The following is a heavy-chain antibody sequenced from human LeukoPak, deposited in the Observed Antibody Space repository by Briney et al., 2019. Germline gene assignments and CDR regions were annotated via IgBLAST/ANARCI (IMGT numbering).Heavy chain of an antibody. Sequence: SQTLSLTYTVSGGSISSGGYYWSWIRQHPGKGLEWIGYIYYSGSTYYNPSLKSRVTISVDTSKNQFSLKLSSVTAADTAVYYCARGPGVVVTALDYWGQGTLVTVSS. D-gene: IGHD2-21*02. J-gene: IGHJ4*02. CDR3: ARGPGVVVTALDY. CDR1: GGSISSGGYY. CDR2: IYYSGST. V-gene: IGHV4-31*03.